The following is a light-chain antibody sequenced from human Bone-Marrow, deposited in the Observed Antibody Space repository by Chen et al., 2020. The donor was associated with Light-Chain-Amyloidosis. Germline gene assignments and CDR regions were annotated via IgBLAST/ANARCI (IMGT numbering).Light chain of an antibody. CDR3: HQYCSTPRT. CDR2: WAS. V-gene: IGKV4-1*01. CDR1: QSVLHSPNNKNY. J-gene: IGKJ1*01. Sequence: DIVMTQSPASLAVSLGERATINCKSSQSVLHSPNNKNYLAWYQQKPGQPPKLLIYWASTRESVVPDRFSGSGSGTDFTLTIISLQAEDVAVYYCHQYCSTPRTFGQGTKVEIK.